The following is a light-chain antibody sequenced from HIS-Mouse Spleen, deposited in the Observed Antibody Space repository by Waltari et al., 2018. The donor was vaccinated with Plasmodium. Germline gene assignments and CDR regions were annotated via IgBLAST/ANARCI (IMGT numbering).Light chain of an antibody. CDR1: QSVSSN. CDR2: GAS. J-gene: IGKJ3*01. Sequence: EIVMTQSPATLSASPGERATLSCRASQSVSSNLAWYQQKPGQAPRLLIYGASTRASGIPGRFSGSGSGTEFTLTISSLQSEDCAVYYCQQYNNWSFTFGPGTKVDIK. CDR3: QQYNNWSFT. V-gene: IGKV3-15*01.